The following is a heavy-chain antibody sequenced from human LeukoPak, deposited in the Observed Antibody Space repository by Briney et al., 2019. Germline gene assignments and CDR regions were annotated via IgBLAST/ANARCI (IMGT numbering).Heavy chain of an antibody. Sequence: GGSLRLSCAASGFTFSSYWMHWVRQAPGKGLVWVSRINSDGSSTSYADSVKGRFTISRDNAKNTLYLQMNSLRAEDTAVYYCAIEIPLYYSSGYYLYYFDYWGQGTLVTVSS. J-gene: IGHJ4*02. D-gene: IGHD3-22*01. CDR1: GFTFSSYW. V-gene: IGHV3-74*01. CDR2: INSDGSST. CDR3: AIEIPLYYSSGYYLYYFDY.